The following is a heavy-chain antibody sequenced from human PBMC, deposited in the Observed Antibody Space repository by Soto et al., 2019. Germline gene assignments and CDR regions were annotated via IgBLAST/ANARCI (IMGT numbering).Heavy chain of an antibody. Sequence: QVQLVQSGAEVKKPGSSVKVSCKASGGTFSSYTISWVRQAPGQGLEWMGRIIPILGIANYAQKFQGRVTITADKSTSTAYMEVSSLRSEDTAVYYCAAALGYCSGGSCYLLDYWGQGTLVTVSS. J-gene: IGHJ4*02. V-gene: IGHV1-69*02. CDR2: IIPILGIA. D-gene: IGHD2-15*01. CDR3: AAALGYCSGGSCYLLDY. CDR1: GGTFSSYT.